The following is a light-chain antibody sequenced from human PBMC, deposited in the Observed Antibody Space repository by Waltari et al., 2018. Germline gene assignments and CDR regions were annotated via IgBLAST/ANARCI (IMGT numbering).Light chain of an antibody. CDR1: SSDIGGYDY. Sequence: QPALTQPASVSGSPGQSITISCTGSSSDIGGYDYVSWYQQHPGKAPKLIIYDVTKRPSGISIRFSGSKSGNTASLTISGLQAEDEADYYCSSYTTNKTPVIGGGTKVTVL. J-gene: IGLJ2*01. CDR2: DVT. V-gene: IGLV2-14*03. CDR3: SSYTTNKTPV.